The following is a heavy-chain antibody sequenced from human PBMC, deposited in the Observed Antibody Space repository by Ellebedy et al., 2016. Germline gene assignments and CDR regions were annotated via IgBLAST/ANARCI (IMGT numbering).Heavy chain of an antibody. J-gene: IGHJ4*02. CDR3: AREEGGRFDS. V-gene: IGHV3-33*01. Sequence: GGSLRLXXAASGFTFSNYGMHWVRQAPGKGLEWVAVIWYDGTKKYYVDSVKGRFTISRDNSKNMVYLQTNSLRVEDTAVYYCAREEGGRFDSWGQGTLVTVSS. CDR1: GFTFSNYG. CDR2: IWYDGTKK.